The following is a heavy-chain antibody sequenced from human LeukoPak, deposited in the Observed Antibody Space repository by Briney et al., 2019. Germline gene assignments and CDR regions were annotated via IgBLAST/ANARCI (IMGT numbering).Heavy chain of an antibody. J-gene: IGHJ6*02. Sequence: SQTLSLTCAVSGDSFSSNSAAWNWLRQSPSRGLEWLGRTYYRSKWYNDYAVSVKSRITINPDTSKNQFSLQLNSVTPEDTAVYYCARDRTPDYYYGMDVWGQGTTVTVSS. CDR1: GDSFSSNSAA. D-gene: IGHD1-14*01. CDR2: TYYRSKWYN. V-gene: IGHV6-1*01. CDR3: ARDRTPDYYYGMDV.